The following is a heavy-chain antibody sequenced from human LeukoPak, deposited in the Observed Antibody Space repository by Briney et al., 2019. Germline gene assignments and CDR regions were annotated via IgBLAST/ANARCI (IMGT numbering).Heavy chain of an antibody. CDR3: AREVRGVSFFDY. V-gene: IGHV4-30-4*08. Sequence: LRLSCAASGFTFSSYSMNWVRQAPGKGLEWIGYIYYSGSTYYNPSLKSRLTISVDTSKNQFSLKLSSVTAADTAVYYCAREVRGVSFFDYWGQGTLVTVSS. CDR1: GFTFSSYS. D-gene: IGHD3-10*01. CDR2: IYYSGST. J-gene: IGHJ4*02.